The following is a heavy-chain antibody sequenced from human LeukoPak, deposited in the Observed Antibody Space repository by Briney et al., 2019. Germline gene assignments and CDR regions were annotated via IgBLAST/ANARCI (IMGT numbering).Heavy chain of an antibody. CDR1: GFTFSSYG. J-gene: IGHJ4*02. Sequence: GGSLRLSCAASGFTFSSYGMSWVRQAPGKGLEWVSAISGSGGSTYYADSVKGRFTISRDNSKNTLYLQMNSLRAEDTAVYYCAKKDDYYDSSGRIDYWGQGTLVTVSS. V-gene: IGHV3-23*01. D-gene: IGHD3-22*01. CDR2: ISGSGGST. CDR3: AKKDDYYDSSGRIDY.